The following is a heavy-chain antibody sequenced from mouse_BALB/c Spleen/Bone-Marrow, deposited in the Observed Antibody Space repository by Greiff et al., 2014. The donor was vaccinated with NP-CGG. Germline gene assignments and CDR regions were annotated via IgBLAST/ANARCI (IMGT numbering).Heavy chain of an antibody. D-gene: IGHD4-1*01. CDR2: ISDGGSYT. J-gene: IGHJ3*01. CDR1: GFTFSDYY. V-gene: IGHV5-4*02. Sequence: EVQLVESGGGLVKPGGSLKLSCAASGFTFSDYYLYWVRQTPEKRLEWVATISDGGSYTRYPDSVKGRFTISRDNAKNNLYLQMSSLKSEDTAMYYCTRGLGNSGTEFAYWGQGTLVTVSA. CDR3: TRGLGNSGTEFAY.